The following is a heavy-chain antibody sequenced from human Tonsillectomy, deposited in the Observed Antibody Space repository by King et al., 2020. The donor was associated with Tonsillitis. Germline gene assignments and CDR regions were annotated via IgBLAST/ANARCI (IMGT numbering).Heavy chain of an antibody. J-gene: IGHJ5*02. CDR1: GGSISSYY. CDR2: IYYSGST. Sequence: QLQESGPGLVKPSETLSLTCTVSGGSISSYYWSWIRQPPGKGLEWIGYIYYSGSTNYNPSLKSRVTISVDTSKNQFSLKLSSVTAADTAVYYCARSETYYDFWSGYYTGNWFDPWGQGTLVTVSS. D-gene: IGHD3-3*01. CDR3: ARSETYYDFWSGYYTGNWFDP. V-gene: IGHV4-59*01.